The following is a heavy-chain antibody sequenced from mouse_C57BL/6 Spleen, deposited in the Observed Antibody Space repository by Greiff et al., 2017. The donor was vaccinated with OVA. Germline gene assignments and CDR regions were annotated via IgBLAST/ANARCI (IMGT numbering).Heavy chain of an antibody. V-gene: IGHV5-17*01. J-gene: IGHJ4*01. CDR1: GFTFSDYG. CDR3: ARPGAMDY. Sequence: EVKLVESGGGLVKPGGSLKLSCAASGFTFSDYGMHWVRQAPEKGLEWVAYISSGSSTIYYADTVKGRFTSSRDNAKNTLFLQMTSLRSEDTARYYCARPGAMDYWGQGTSVTVSS. CDR2: ISSGSSTI.